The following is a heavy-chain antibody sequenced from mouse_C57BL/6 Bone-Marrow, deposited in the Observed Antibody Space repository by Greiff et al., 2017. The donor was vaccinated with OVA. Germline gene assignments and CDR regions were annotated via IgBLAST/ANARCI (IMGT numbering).Heavy chain of an antibody. CDR1: GYTFTSYW. Sequence: VQLQQPGAELVRPGSSVKLSCKASGYTFTSYWMDWVKQRPGQGLEWIGNIYPSDSETHYNQKFKDKATLTVDKSSSTAYMQLSSLTSEDSAVYYCARWSYQGEYFDVWGTGTTVTVSS. CDR2: IYPSDSET. V-gene: IGHV1-61*01. J-gene: IGHJ1*03. D-gene: IGHD1-1*01. CDR3: ARWSYQGEYFDV.